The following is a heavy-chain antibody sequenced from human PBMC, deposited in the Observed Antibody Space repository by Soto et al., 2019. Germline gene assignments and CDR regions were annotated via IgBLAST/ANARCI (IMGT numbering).Heavy chain of an antibody. CDR2: INHSGST. V-gene: IGHV4-34*01. J-gene: IGHJ6*02. Sequence: PSETLSLTCAVYGGSFSGYYWSWIRQPPGKGLEWVGEINHSGSTNYNPSLKSRVTISVDTSKNQFSLKLSSVTAADTAVYYCARGPPTQQSYYYDSSGYYYGMDVWGQGTTVTVSS. CDR1: GGSFSGYY. D-gene: IGHD3-22*01. CDR3: ARGPPTQQSYYYDSSGYYYGMDV.